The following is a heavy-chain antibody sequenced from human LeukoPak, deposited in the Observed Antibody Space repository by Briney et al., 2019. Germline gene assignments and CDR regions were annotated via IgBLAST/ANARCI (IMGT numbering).Heavy chain of an antibody. V-gene: IGHV4-59*01. Sequence: KSSETLSLTCTVSGGSISSYSWSWIRQPPGKGLEWIGYIYNRGSTSYNPSLKSRVTISVDTSKNQFSLKLSSVTAADTAVYYCARRNSLRGWATDRVRNWFDPWGQGTQVIVSP. CDR2: IYNRGST. D-gene: IGHD4-23*01. CDR1: GGSISSYS. J-gene: IGHJ5*02. CDR3: ARRNSLRGWATDRVRNWFDP.